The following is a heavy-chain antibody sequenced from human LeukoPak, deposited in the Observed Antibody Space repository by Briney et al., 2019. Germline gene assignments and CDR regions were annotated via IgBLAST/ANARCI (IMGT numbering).Heavy chain of an antibody. D-gene: IGHD3-16*01. CDR2: ISWNSGSI. CDR3: ARDSIMIGISDY. Sequence: PGGSLRLSCAASGFTFDDYAMHWVRQAPGKGLEWVSGISWNSGSIGYADSVKGRFTISRDNAKNSLYLQMNSLRAEDTAVYYCARDSIMIGISDYWGQGTLVTVSS. J-gene: IGHJ4*02. V-gene: IGHV3-9*01. CDR1: GFTFDDYA.